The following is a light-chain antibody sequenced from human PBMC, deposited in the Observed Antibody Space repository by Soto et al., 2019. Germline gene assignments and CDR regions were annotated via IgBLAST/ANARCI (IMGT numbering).Light chain of an antibody. Sequence: QSALTQPRSVSGSPGQSVTISCTGTSSDVGDYNYVSWYQQNPGKAPKLVIYDVSKRPSGVPDRFSGSKSGNTASLTISGLQAEDDADYYCCSLAGSYPFRVFGGGTHLTVL. J-gene: IGLJ3*02. CDR1: SSDVGDYNY. V-gene: IGLV2-11*01. CDR2: DVS. CDR3: CSLAGSYPFRV.